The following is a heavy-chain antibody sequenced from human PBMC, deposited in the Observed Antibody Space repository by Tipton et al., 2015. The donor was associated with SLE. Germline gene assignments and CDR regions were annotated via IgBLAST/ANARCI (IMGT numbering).Heavy chain of an antibody. J-gene: IGHJ4*02. D-gene: IGHD2-8*01. V-gene: IGHV3-33*01. CDR2: IWYDGSNK. CDR3: ASILGNTNPSDF. Sequence: SLRLSCAASGFTFSTSAMHWVRQAPGKGLEWVAVIWYDGSNKFYADSVRGRFTISRDNSKNTLSLQMDSLRPEDTSIYYCASILGNTNPSDFWGQGTLVTVSS. CDR1: GFTFSTSA.